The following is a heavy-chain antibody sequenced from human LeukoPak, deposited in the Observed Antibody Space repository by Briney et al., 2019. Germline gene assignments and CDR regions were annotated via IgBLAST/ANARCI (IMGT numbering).Heavy chain of an antibody. J-gene: IGHJ4*02. V-gene: IGHV3-11*05. D-gene: IGHD2-15*01. Sequence: GGSLRLSCAASGFTFSDHYMNWIRQAPGKGVEWVAHISTSSGYTNLADSVKGRFTISRDNAQNSLYLQMNSLRAEDTAVYYCARAAKYCSGGSCSDYWGQGTLVTVSS. CDR3: ARAAKYCSGGSCSDY. CDR1: GFTFSDHY. CDR2: ISTSSGYT.